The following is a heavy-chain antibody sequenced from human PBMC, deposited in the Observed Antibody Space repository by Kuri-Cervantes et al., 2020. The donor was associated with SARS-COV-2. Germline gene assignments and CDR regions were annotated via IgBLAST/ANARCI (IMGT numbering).Heavy chain of an antibody. CDR3: ARDRNGYYYDSSGYQEYYYYGMDV. Sequence: SETLSLTCGVYGGSFSDYYWTWIRQPPGKGLEWIGYIYYSGSTNYNPSLKSRVTISVDTSKNQFSLKLSSVTAADTAVYYCARDRNGYYYDSSGYQEYYYYGMDVWGQGTTVTVSS. V-gene: IGHV4-59*01. D-gene: IGHD3-22*01. CDR1: GGSFSDYY. J-gene: IGHJ6*02. CDR2: IYYSGST.